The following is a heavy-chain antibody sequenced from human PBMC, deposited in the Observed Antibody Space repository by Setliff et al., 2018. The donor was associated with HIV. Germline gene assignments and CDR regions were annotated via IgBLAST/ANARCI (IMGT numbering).Heavy chain of an antibody. CDR3: ARYRRPPYYLDY. Sequence: SETLSLTCTVSGDSISSYYWSRIRQPPGKELEWIGYIYSTGDSNYNPSLKSRVTMAVDTSKNQFSLKLTSVTAADTAVYYCARYRRPPYYLDYWGQGTLFTVSS. J-gene: IGHJ4*02. V-gene: IGHV4-4*09. D-gene: IGHD3-16*02. CDR2: IYSTGDS. CDR1: GDSISSYY.